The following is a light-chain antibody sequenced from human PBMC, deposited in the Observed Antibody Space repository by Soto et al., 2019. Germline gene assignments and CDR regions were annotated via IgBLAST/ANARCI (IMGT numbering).Light chain of an antibody. V-gene: IGLV2-14*01. CDR3: SSYTSSSTPV. J-gene: IGLJ1*01. CDR1: SSDVGGYNY. CDR2: DVS. Sequence: QSVLTQPASVSGSPGQSITISCTGTSSDVGGYNYVSWYQQHPGKAPKLMIYDVSNRPSGVSNRFSGSKSGNTASLTIPGLQAEDEADYYCSSYTSSSTPVFGTGTRSPS.